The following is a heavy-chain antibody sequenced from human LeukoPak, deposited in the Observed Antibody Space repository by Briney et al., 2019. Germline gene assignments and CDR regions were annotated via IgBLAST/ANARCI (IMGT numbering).Heavy chain of an antibody. D-gene: IGHD1-26*01. CDR3: ARGPRVGAAGFVHYHYMDV. CDR2: ISYDGSNK. Sequence: GGPLRLSCAVSGFTFRSYDMHWVRQAPGKGLEWVAVISYDGSNKYYTDSVKGRFTISRDNSKNTLYLQMNSLRAEDTAVYYCARGPRVGAAGFVHYHYMDVWGKGTTVTVSS. J-gene: IGHJ6*03. CDR1: GFTFRSYD. V-gene: IGHV3-30*04.